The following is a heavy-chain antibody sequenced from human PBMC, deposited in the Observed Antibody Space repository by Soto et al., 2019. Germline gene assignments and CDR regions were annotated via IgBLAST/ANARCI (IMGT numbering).Heavy chain of an antibody. CDR2: IGTAGDT. J-gene: IGHJ4*02. D-gene: IGHD4-4*01. V-gene: IGHV3-13*01. Sequence: PGLSLRLSCAXSVFTFSSYDMHWVLPTTVKVLEWVSAIGTAGDTYYPGSVKGRFTISRENAKKSLYLQMNSLRAGDTAVYYCARFSNYGLLDYWGQGTLVTVSS. CDR1: VFTFSSYD. CDR3: ARFSNYGLLDY.